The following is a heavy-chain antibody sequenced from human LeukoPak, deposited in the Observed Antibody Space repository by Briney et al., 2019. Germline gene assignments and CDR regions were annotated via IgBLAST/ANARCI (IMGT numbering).Heavy chain of an antibody. D-gene: IGHD3-22*01. Sequence: GGSLRLSCAASGFTFSSYWMSWVRQAPGKGLEWVANIKQDGSEKYYVDSVKGRFTISRDNAKNSLYLQMNSLRAEDTAVYYCARDVYRIVVVPHYFDYWGQGTLVTVSS. CDR1: GFTFSSYW. J-gene: IGHJ4*02. CDR2: IKQDGSEK. V-gene: IGHV3-7*01. CDR3: ARDVYRIVVVPHYFDY.